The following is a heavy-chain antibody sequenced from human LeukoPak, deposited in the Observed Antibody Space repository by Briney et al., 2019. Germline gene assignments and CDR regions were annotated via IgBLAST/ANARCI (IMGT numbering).Heavy chain of an antibody. J-gene: IGHJ4*02. D-gene: IGHD3-10*02. CDR2: IYYTGTT. V-gene: IGHV4-59*08. CDR3: ARHYMSGMTAKAYFHY. CDR1: GDSMSSYY. Sequence: SETLSLTCTISGDSMSSYYWSWIRQSPGKGLEWIGYIYYTGTTNYNPSLKSRVTISIDTPKNQFSLRLSSVTAADTAVYFCARHYMSGMTAKAYFHYWGQGTLVTVSS.